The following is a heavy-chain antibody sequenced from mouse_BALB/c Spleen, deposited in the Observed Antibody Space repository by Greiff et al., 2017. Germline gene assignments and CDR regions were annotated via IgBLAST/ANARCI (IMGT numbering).Heavy chain of an antibody. CDR1: GFTFSSYY. CDR3: ARRVASIYYGSSYWYFDV. CDR2: INSNGGST. Sequence: EVQRVESGGGLVKLGGSLKLSCAASGFTFSSYYMSWVRQTPEKRLELVAAINSNGGSTYYPDTVKGRFTISRDNAKNTLYLQMSSLKSEDTALYYCARRVASIYYGSSYWYFDVWGAGTTVTVSS. J-gene: IGHJ1*01. V-gene: IGHV5-6-2*01. D-gene: IGHD1-1*01.